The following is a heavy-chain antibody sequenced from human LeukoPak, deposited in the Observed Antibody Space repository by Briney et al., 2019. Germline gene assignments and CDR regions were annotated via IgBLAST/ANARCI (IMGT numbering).Heavy chain of an antibody. Sequence: GASVKVSCKVSGYTLTELSMHWVRQAPGKGLEWMGGFDPEDGETIYAQDFQGRVIMTEDTSTDTAYMELSSLRSEDTAVYYCAAEHEKVDYRSTWFDPWGQGTLVTVSS. V-gene: IGHV1-24*01. CDR3: AAEHEKVDYRSTWFDP. CDR1: GYTLTELS. J-gene: IGHJ5*02. CDR2: FDPEDGET. D-gene: IGHD4/OR15-4a*01.